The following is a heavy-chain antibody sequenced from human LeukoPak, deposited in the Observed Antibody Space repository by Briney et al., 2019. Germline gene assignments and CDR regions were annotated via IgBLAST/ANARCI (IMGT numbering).Heavy chain of an antibody. CDR2: ISPTGTTT. V-gene: IGHV3-74*01. J-gene: IGHJ5*02. D-gene: IGHD3-10*01. CDR3: AKGGFTTSNWFDP. Sequence: GGSLRLSCTASGFSFSGHWMHWDRQLPGKGLIWVSRISPTGTTTSYADSGKGRFTVSRDKIKNTLYLQGNSLRAEDTAVYYCAKGGFTTSNWFDPWGQGTLVTVSS. CDR1: GFSFSGHW.